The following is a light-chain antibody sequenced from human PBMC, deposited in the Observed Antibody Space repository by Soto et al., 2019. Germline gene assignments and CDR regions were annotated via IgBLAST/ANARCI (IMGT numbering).Light chain of an antibody. CDR2: GAS. CDR3: QQYGTSEII. V-gene: IGKV3-20*01. CDR1: QSVSANY. J-gene: IGKJ5*01. Sequence: EIVLTQSPDTLSLSPGQRATLSCRASQSVSANYVAWYQQKPGQAPRLLIDGASSRATGIPDRFSGSGSGTDFTLTISRLEPEDCAVYYCQQYGTSEIIFGQGTRLEIK.